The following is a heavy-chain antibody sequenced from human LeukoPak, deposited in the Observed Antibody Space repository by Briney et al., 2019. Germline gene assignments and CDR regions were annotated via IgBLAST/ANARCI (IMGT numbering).Heavy chain of an antibody. V-gene: IGHV1-69*10. J-gene: IGHJ4*02. D-gene: IGHD1-7*01. CDR1: GGTFSSYA. Sequence: VTVSCKASGGTFSSYAISWVRQAPGQGLEWMGRIIPILGIANYAQKFQGRVTITADTSTSTAYMELSSLRSEDTAVYYCASEMASITGTLMGFDYWGQGTLVTVSS. CDR3: ASEMASITGTLMGFDY. CDR2: IIPILGIA.